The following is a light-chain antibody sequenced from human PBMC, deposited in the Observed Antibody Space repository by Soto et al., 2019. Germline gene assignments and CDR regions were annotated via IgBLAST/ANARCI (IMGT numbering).Light chain of an antibody. CDR2: KAS. J-gene: IGKJ1*01. CDR3: QQYNSYST. Sequence: MTHSPATLSVSPGERATLSGRASQSVSSSYLAWYQQKPGKAPNLLIYKASSLRSGVPSRFSGSGSGTEFTLTISSLQPDDSATYYCQQYNSYSTFGKGTKVDIK. V-gene: IGKV1-5*03. CDR1: QSVSSS.